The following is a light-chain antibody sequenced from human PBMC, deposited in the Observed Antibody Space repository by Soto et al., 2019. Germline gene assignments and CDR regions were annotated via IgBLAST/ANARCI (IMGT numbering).Light chain of an antibody. V-gene: IGKV3-15*01. J-gene: IGKJ1*01. CDR3: QQYNNWPRT. CDR1: QSVTTN. Sequence: EIVMTQSPATLSVSPGERATLSCRASQSVTTNLGWYQQKPGQPPRLLIYGASNRATGVPARFSGSGSATEFTRTISSLQSEDFAVYYCQQYNNWPRTFGQGTKVEIK. CDR2: GAS.